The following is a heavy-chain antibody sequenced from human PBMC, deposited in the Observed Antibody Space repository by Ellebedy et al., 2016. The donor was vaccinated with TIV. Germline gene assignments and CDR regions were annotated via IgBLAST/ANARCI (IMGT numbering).Heavy chain of an antibody. CDR2: IKQDGSEK. CDR1: GFTFSSYA. J-gene: IGHJ4*02. Sequence: GGSLRLSXAASGFTFSSYAMSWVRQAPGKGLEWVANIKQDGSEKYYVDSVKGRFTISRDNAKNSLYLQMNSLRAEDTAVYYCARDISGSYLSGLFDYWGQGTLVTVSS. V-gene: IGHV3-7*03. D-gene: IGHD1-26*01. CDR3: ARDISGSYLSGLFDY.